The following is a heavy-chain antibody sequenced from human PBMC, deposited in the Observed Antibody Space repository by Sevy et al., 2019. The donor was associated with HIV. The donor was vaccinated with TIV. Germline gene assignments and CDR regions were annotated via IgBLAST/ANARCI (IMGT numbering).Heavy chain of an antibody. CDR3: TTVKVVTAILYYYYGMDV. D-gene: IGHD2-21*02. CDR1: GFTFSNAW. Sequence: GGSLRLSCAASGFTFSNAWMSWVRQAPGKGLEWVGRIKSTTDGGTTDYAAPVKGRFTISRDDSKNTLYLQMNSLKTEDTAVYYWTTVKVVTAILYYYYGMDVWGQGTTVTVSS. V-gene: IGHV3-15*01. CDR2: IKSTTDGGTT. J-gene: IGHJ6*02.